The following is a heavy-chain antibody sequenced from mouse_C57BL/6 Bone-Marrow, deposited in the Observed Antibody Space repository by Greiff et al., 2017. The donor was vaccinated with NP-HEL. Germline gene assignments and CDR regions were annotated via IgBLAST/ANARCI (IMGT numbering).Heavy chain of an antibody. J-gene: IGHJ2*01. D-gene: IGHD1-1*01. CDR1: GYTFTSYW. Sequence: QVQLQQPGAELVKPGASVKMSCKASGYTFTSYWITWVKQRPGQGLEWIGDIYPGSGSTNYTEKFKSKATLTVDTSSSTAYMQLSSLTSEDSAVYYWARELDGSPVYFDYWGQGTTLTVSS. V-gene: IGHV1-55*01. CDR2: IYPGSGST. CDR3: ARELDGSPVYFDY.